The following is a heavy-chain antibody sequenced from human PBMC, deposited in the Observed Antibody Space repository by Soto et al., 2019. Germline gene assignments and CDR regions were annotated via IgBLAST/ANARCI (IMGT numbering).Heavy chain of an antibody. J-gene: IGHJ4*02. CDR3: AKGARQWLGPSDFNY. CDR2: VSHDGRNT. V-gene: IGHV3-30*18. D-gene: IGHD6-19*01. CDR1: GFTFSDYA. Sequence: VQLVESGGGVVQPGGSLRLSCAASGFTFSDYAMHWVRQAPGKGLEWVAVVSHDGRNTHYADSVKGRFTISRASCKNTVSLETTRLRAEDTPVSYCAKGARQWLGPSDFNYWGQGALVTVSS.